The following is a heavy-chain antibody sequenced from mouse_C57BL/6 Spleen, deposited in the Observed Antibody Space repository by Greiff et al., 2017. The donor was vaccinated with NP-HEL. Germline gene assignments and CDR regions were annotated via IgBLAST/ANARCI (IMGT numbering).Heavy chain of an antibody. CDR2: ISDGGSYT. D-gene: IGHD1-1*01. Sequence: EVKLVESGGGLVKPGGSLKLSCAASGFTFSSYAMSWVRQTPEKRLEWVATISDGGSYTYYPDNVKGRFTISRDNAKNNLYLQMSHLKSEDTAMYYCASSYYYGSSCYAMDYWGQGTSVTVSS. V-gene: IGHV5-4*03. CDR3: ASSYYYGSSCYAMDY. CDR1: GFTFSSYA. J-gene: IGHJ4*01.